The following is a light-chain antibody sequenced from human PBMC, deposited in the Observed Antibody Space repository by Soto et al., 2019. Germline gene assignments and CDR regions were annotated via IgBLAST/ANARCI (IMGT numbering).Light chain of an antibody. CDR2: GAS. V-gene: IGKV3-20*01. J-gene: IGKJ5*01. CDR1: QSVSSNF. Sequence: EIVLTQSPGSLSLSPGERATLSCRASQSVSSNFLAWYQQKPGQAPRLLIYGASSRTTGIPDRFSGSGSGTDFTLTISRLEPEDFAVYYCQQYGSSPITFGQGTRLEIK. CDR3: QQYGSSPIT.